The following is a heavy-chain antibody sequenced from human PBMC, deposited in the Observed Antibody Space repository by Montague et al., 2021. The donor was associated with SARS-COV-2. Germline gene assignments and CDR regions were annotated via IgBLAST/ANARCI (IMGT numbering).Heavy chain of an antibody. D-gene: IGHD1-26*01. CDR2: ISYDGRTS. V-gene: IGHV3-30*18. J-gene: IGHJ4*02. CDR3: AKEGAWAKWYFDY. CDR1: GFTSST. Sequence: SLRLSCATSGFTSSTHWVRQAPGKRLEWVAVISYDGRTSFYADSMKGRFTISRDNSKNTLYLQMNSLRAEDTAVYYCAKEGAWAKWYFDYWGQGTLVTVSS.